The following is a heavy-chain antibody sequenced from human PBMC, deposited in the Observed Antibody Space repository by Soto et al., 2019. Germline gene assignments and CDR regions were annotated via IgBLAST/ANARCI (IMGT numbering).Heavy chain of an antibody. J-gene: IGHJ3*02. CDR2: ISYDGSNK. Sequence: GGSLRLSCAASGFTFSSYAMHWVRQAPGKGLEWVAVISYDGSNKYYADSVKGRFTVSRDNSKNTLYLQMNSLRAEDTAVYYCARRAATDAFDIWGQGTMVTVSS. CDR3: ARRAATDAFDI. CDR1: GFTFSSYA. V-gene: IGHV3-30-3*01. D-gene: IGHD2-15*01.